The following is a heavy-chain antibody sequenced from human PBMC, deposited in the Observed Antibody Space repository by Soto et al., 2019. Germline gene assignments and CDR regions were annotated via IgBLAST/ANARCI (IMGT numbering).Heavy chain of an antibody. CDR2: IYYSGST. CDR1: GGSISSGGYY. J-gene: IGHJ4*02. CDR3: AKPFNTGWTRPDY. Sequence: SETLSLTCTVSGGSISSGGYYWSWIRQHPGKGLEWIGYIYYSGSTYYNPSLKSRVTISVDTSKNQFSLKLSSVTAEDTAVYYCAKPFNTGWTRPDYWAQGTLVTVSS. V-gene: IGHV4-31*03. D-gene: IGHD6-19*01.